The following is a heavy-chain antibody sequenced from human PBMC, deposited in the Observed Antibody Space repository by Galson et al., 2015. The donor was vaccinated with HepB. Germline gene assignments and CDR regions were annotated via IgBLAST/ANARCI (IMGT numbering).Heavy chain of an antibody. V-gene: IGHV3-30*02. CDR2: IRYDGSNK. J-gene: IGHJ4*02. CDR3: AKDVPNGEIQLWLEGY. D-gene: IGHD5-18*01. CDR1: GFTFSSYG. Sequence: SLRLSCAASGFTFSSYGMHWVRQAPGKGLEWVAFIRYDGSNKYYADSVKGRFTISRDNSKNTLYLQMNSLRAEDTAVYYCAKDVPNGEIQLWLEGYWGQGTLVTVSS.